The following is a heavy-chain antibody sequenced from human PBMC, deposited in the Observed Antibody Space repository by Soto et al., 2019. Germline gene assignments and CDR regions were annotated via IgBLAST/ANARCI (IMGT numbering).Heavy chain of an antibody. CDR1: GGSIGSGGYY. Sequence: PSETLSLTCTVSGGSIGSGGYYWSWIRQHPGKGLEWIGYIYYSGSTYYNPSLKSRVTISVDTSKNQFSLKLSSVTAADTAVYYCASAPATIFGVVTNYGMDVWGQGTTVTVSS. V-gene: IGHV4-31*03. D-gene: IGHD3-3*01. CDR2: IYYSGST. CDR3: ASAPATIFGVVTNYGMDV. J-gene: IGHJ6*02.